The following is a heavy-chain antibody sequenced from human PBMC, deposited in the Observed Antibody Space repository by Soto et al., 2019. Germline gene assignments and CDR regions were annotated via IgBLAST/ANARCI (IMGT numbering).Heavy chain of an antibody. Sequence: GGSLRLSCAASGFTFSSYGIHWVRRAPCKGLEWVAVIWYDGSTQFYADSVKGRFNISRDNFKNTLPLQMNNLRVEDTAVYYCARWHQWGPSDYWGQGTQVAVSS. V-gene: IGHV3-33*01. J-gene: IGHJ4*02. CDR2: IWYDGSTQ. D-gene: IGHD7-27*01. CDR3: ARWHQWGPSDY. CDR1: GFTFSSYG.